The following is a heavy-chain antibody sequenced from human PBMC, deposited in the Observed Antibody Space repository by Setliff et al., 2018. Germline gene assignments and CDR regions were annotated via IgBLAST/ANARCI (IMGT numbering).Heavy chain of an antibody. CDR3: ARDSSHVIRFLDS. Sequence: GGSLRLSCAASGFTFSASTMNWVRQAPGKGLEWVSSISGSSSNFIYYADSVKGRFTISRDNAKNSLFLQMDNRRAEDTDQYFCARDSSHVIRFLDSWGQGTLVTVSS. D-gene: IGHD3-3*02. CDR1: GFTFSAST. J-gene: IGHJ4*02. CDR2: ISGSSSNFI. V-gene: IGHV3-21*01.